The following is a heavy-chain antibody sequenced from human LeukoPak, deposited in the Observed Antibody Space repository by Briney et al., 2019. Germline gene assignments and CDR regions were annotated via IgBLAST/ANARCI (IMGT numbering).Heavy chain of an antibody. Sequence: SQTLSLTCTVSGGSISSGSYYWSWIRQPAGKGLEWIGRIYTSGSTNYNPSLKSRVTISVDTSENQFSLKLSSVTAADTAVYYCARQRQSDLSFYYSIDVWGKGTTVTISS. CDR1: GGSISSGSYY. V-gene: IGHV4-61*02. D-gene: IGHD3-16*02. CDR2: IYTSGST. CDR3: ARQRQSDLSFYYSIDV. J-gene: IGHJ6*03.